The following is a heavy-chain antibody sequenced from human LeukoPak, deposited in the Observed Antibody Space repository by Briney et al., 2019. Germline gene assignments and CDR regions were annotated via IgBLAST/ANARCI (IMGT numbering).Heavy chain of an antibody. V-gene: IGHV5-51*01. D-gene: IGHD5-18*01. CDR3: ARHTGDTAMDQHPLDY. CDR1: GYSFTSYW. CDR2: IYPGDSDT. J-gene: IGHJ4*02. Sequence: GESLKISCKGSGYSFTSYWIGWVRQMPGKGLEWMGIIYPGDSDTRYSPSFQGQVTISADKSISTAYLQWSSLKASDTAMYYCARHTGDTAMDQHPLDYWGQGTLVTVSS.